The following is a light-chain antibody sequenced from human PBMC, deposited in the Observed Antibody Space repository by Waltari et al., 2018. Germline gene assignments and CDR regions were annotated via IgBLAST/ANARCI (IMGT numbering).Light chain of an antibody. J-gene: IGLJ1*01. V-gene: IGLV7-46*01. Sequence: QAVVTQEPSLTVSPGGTVTLTCGSNTGAVTSGHPPFWIQQKPGQAPRTLIYDTTYKHSWTPARFSGSLLGGKAALTLSGAQPEDEAEYYCLLSYTDESCVFGPGTKVTVL. CDR2: DTT. CDR1: TGAVTSGHP. CDR3: LLSYTDESCV.